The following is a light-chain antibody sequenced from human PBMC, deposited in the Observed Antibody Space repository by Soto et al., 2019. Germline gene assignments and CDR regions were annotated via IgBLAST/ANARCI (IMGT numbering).Light chain of an antibody. CDR3: QQCGWPPFT. V-gene: IGKV1-5*01. J-gene: IGKJ3*01. CDR1: QSISSW. CDR2: DAS. Sequence: DIQMTQSPSTLSASVGDRVTITCRASQSISSWLAWYQQKPGKAPKLLIYDASSLESGVPSRFSGSGSGTEFTLTISSLQPDDFVLYYCQQCGWPPFTFGPGTKVDIK.